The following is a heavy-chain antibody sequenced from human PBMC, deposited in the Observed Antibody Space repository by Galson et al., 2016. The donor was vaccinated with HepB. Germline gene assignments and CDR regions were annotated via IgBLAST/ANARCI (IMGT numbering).Heavy chain of an antibody. J-gene: IGHJ6*03. D-gene: IGHD4-17*01. CDR2: IYRGGET. CDR1: GIVVSSTH. V-gene: IGHV3-53*01. CDR3: ARGHGDWHFYYMNV. Sequence: SLRLSCAASGIVVSSTHFSWVRQTPGKGLEWVSDIYRGGETYHADSVKGRFTISRDNEKNILYLQMDSLRAEDTALYYCARGHGDWHFYYMNVWGKGTTVTVSS.